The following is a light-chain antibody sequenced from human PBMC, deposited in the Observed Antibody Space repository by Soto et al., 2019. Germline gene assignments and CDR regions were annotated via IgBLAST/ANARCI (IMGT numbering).Light chain of an antibody. J-gene: IGKJ2*02. V-gene: IGKV3-20*01. CDR1: QTVNNNY. Sequence: EIVLTQSPGTLSLSPGERATLSCRASQTVNNNYLAWYQHRPGQAPRLLFYGASIRAADIPARFSGSGSGTDFTLTISRLEPEDFAVYYCQQYDSSPPGTFGQGTNLEI. CDR3: QQYDSSPPGT. CDR2: GAS.